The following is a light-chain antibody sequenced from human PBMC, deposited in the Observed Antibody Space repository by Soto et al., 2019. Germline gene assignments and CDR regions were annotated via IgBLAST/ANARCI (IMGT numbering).Light chain of an antibody. CDR2: GAS. J-gene: IGKJ5*01. V-gene: IGKV3-20*01. CDR3: QQYGSSAPIT. Sequence: EIVLTQSPGTLSLSPGERATLSCRASQSVSSNYLAWYQQKLGQAPRLLIYGASSRATGIPDRFSGSGSGTDFTLTISSLEPEDFAMYFCQQYGSSAPITFGQGTRLEIE. CDR1: QSVSSNY.